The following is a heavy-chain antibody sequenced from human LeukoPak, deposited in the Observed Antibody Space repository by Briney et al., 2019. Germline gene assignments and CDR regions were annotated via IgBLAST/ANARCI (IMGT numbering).Heavy chain of an antibody. CDR1: GGSISGYY. CDR2: IFYSGST. CDR3: ARGARGNYVVFDY. J-gene: IGHJ4*02. Sequence: PSETLSLTCTVSGGSISGYYWSWIRQPPGKGLEWIGYIFYSGSTNSNPSLKSRLTISVDTSENQFSLKLNSVTAADTAVYYCARGARGNYVVFDYWGQGTLVTVSS. V-gene: IGHV4-59*01. D-gene: IGHD1-7*01.